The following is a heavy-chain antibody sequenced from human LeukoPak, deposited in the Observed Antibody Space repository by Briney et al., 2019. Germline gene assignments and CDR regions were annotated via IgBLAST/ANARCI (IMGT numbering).Heavy chain of an antibody. D-gene: IGHD3-10*01. CDR2: IYHSGST. CDR1: GGSISSSNW. J-gene: IGHJ4*02. V-gene: IGHV4-4*02. Sequence: SETLSLTCAVSGGSISSSNWWSWVRQPPGKGLEWIGEIYHSGSTNYNPSLKSRVTISVDKSKNQFSLKLSSVTAADTAVYYCALNRGAGSFLDYWGQGTLVTVSS. CDR3: ALNRGAGSFLDY.